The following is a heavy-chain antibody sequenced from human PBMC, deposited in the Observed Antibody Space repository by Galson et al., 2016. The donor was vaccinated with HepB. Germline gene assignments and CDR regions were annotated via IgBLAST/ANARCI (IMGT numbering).Heavy chain of an antibody. Sequence: SLRLSCAASGFRFSSYGMHWVRQAPGKGLEWVAVISYDGNKQYYADSVKGRVTISRDKSKNTLYLQMDSLKVEDTAGYYCAKDPYYYGSGGYYFDYWGQGVLVTVSS. CDR3: AKDPYYYGSGGYYFDY. D-gene: IGHD3-10*01. CDR1: GFRFSSYG. CDR2: ISYDGNKQ. V-gene: IGHV3-30*18. J-gene: IGHJ4*02.